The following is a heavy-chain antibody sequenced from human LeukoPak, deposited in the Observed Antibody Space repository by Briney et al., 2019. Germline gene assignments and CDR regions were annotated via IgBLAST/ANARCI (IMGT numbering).Heavy chain of an antibody. V-gene: IGHV4-59*01. CDR2: IYYSGST. J-gene: IGHJ3*02. Sequence: SETLPLTCTVSGGSISSFYWSWIRQPPGKGLEWIGYIYYSGSTNYNPSLKSRVTISVDTSKNQFSLKLSSVTAADTAVYYCARDLYYYGSGSLNDAFDIWGQGTMVTVSS. CDR3: ARDLYYYGSGSLNDAFDI. D-gene: IGHD3-10*01. CDR1: GGSISSFY.